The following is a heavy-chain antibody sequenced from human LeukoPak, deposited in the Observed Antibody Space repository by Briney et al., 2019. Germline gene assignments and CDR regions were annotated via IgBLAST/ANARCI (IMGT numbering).Heavy chain of an antibody. CDR2: VSNSGASA. V-gene: IGHV3-23*01. CDR3: AKNLEVFTVYYFDY. Sequence: PGGSLRLSCAGSGFSFSNYVMTWVRQAPGKGLEWVSTVSNSGASAYYADSVKGRFTISRDNSKNTLYLQMNSLRAEDTAVYYCAKNLEVFTVYYFDYWGQGTLVTVSS. J-gene: IGHJ4*02. D-gene: IGHD2-8*01. CDR1: GFSFSNYV.